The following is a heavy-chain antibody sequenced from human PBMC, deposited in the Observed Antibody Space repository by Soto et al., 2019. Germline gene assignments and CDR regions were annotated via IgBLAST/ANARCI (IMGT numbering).Heavy chain of an antibody. J-gene: IGHJ5*02. Sequence: PSETLSLTCTVSGGSISSYYLSWIRQPPGKGLERIGYIYYSGSTNYNPSLKSRVTMSVDTSKNQFSLKVNSVTAADTAVYYCTRDMFPEPAASRGRFDPWGQGTLVTVSS. CDR2: IYYSGST. CDR1: GGSISSYY. V-gene: IGHV4-59*01. CDR3: TRDMFPEPAASRGRFDP. D-gene: IGHD2-2*01.